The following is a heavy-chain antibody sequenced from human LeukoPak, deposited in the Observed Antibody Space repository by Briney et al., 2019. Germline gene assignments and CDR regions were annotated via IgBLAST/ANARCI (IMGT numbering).Heavy chain of an antibody. CDR2: INQGGSEK. V-gene: IGHV3-7*05. J-gene: IGHJ4*02. CDR1: GFTFSNYW. CDR3: VRDGSGYDY. Sequence: PGGSLRLSCAASGFTFSNYWMSWVRQAPGKGLEWVANINQGGSEKYYLNSVKGRFTISRDNAKNSLYLQMNSLRTDDTAIHYCVRDGSGYDYWGQGTLVTVSS. D-gene: IGHD6-19*01.